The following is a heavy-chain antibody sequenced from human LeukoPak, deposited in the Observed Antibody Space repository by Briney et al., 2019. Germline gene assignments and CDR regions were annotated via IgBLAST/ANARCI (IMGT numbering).Heavy chain of an antibody. CDR1: GDSFTSVTDY. D-gene: IGHD6-13*01. CDR3: ATYSSRTGAFDI. J-gene: IGHJ3*02. Sequence: PSETLSLTCTVSGDSFTSVTDYWAWIRQPPGKGLEWIASGDYSGGTYYNPSLESRVTISVDTSRNQFSLKLSSVTAADTAVYYCATYSSRTGAFDIWGQGTMVTVSS. CDR2: GDYSGGT. V-gene: IGHV4-39*01.